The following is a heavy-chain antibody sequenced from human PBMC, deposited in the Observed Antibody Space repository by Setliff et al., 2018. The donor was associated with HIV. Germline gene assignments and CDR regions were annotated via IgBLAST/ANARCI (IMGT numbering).Heavy chain of an antibody. D-gene: IGHD3-10*01. J-gene: IGHJ6*03. V-gene: IGHV1-3*01. CDR1: GYAFTSYA. Sequence: ASVKVSCKASGYAFTSYAMHWVRQAPGQRLEWMGWINAGNGNTKYSQKFQGRVAITRDTSASTAYMELSSLRSEDTAVYYCAREGKFRYYYYMDVWGKGTTVTVSS. CDR2: INAGNGNT. CDR3: AREGKFRYYYYMDV.